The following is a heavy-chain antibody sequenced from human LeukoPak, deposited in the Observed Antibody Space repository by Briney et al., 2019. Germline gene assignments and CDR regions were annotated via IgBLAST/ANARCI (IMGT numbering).Heavy chain of an antibody. CDR1: VYTFNIYG. Sequence: ASLKVSCKASVYTFNIYGICWVRQAPGQGLEWIGWIDPSNGNIKYAEKLQGRVTMTTDTSTSTAYMDLRSLKSDDTAVYYCARDGVSGHFDYWGRGTLVTVSS. CDR3: ARDGVSGHFDY. CDR2: IDPSNGNI. D-gene: IGHD3-3*01. V-gene: IGHV1-18*01. J-gene: IGHJ4*01.